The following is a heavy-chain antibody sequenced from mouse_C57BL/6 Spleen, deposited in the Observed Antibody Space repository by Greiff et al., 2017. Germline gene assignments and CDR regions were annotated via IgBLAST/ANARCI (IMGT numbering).Heavy chain of an antibody. J-gene: IGHJ1*03. Sequence: EVQLVESGGGLVKPGGSLKLSCAASGFTFSDYGMHWVRQAPERGLEWVAYISSGSSTIYYADTVKGRFTIARDNAKNTLFLHMTSLRSEDAAMYDCARQGTSLYFDVWGTGTTVTVSS. CDR1: GFTFSDYG. CDR3: ARQGTSLYFDV. CDR2: ISSGSSTI. V-gene: IGHV5-17*01. D-gene: IGHD2-14*01.